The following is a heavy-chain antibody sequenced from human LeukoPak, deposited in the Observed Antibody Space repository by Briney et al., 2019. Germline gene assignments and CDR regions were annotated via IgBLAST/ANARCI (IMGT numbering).Heavy chain of an antibody. V-gene: IGHV3-23*01. D-gene: IGHD3-10*01. CDR1: GFTFNIYA. Sequence: GGSLRLSCAASGFTFNIYAMSWVRQAPGKGVEWVAAITGSGDGTFSAGSVKGRFTISRDNSTNTLYLQMDSLRVEDTAVYYCAKERASGNYWGYFDSWGQGTLVTVSS. J-gene: IGHJ4*02. CDR3: AKERASGNYWGYFDS. CDR2: ITGSGDGT.